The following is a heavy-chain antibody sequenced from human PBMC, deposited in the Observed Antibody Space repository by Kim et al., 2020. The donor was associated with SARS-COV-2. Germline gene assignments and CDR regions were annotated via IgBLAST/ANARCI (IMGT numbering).Heavy chain of an antibody. D-gene: IGHD2-8*02. V-gene: IGHV3-15*01. CDR3: TTDSLYWCPKDY. J-gene: IGHJ4*02. Sequence: GHAAPVKGRFTISRDDAKNTLYLQMNSLKTEDTAVYYCTTDSLYWCPKDYGGQGTLVTVSS.